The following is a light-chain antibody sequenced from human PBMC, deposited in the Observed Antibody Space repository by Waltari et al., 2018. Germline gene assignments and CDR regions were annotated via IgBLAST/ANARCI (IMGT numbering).Light chain of an antibody. Sequence: QSALTQPASVSGSPGQSITISCTGASGEVGAYNYVSWYQQHPGKAPKLMIYDVSVRPSGVSNRFSGSKSGNTASMTISGLQAEDEADYYCCSYTSSSTWVFGGGTKLTVL. CDR3: CSYTSSSTWV. CDR1: SGEVGAYNY. V-gene: IGLV2-14*03. J-gene: IGLJ3*02. CDR2: DVS.